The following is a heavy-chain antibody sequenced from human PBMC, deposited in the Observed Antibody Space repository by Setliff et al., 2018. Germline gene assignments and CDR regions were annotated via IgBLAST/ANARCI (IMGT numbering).Heavy chain of an antibody. V-gene: IGHV4-4*07. D-gene: IGHD2-15*01. J-gene: IGHJ2*01. CDR2: IYIGGST. Sequence: SETLSLTCTVSGGSISSYYWRWIRQPAGKGLEWIWHIYIGGSTYYNPSLKSRVSISVDTSKNQFSLKLRSVTAADTAVYYCASRPEDIVVVVAAPYFDLWGRGTLVTVSS. CDR1: GGSISSYY. CDR3: ASRPEDIVVVVAAPYFDL.